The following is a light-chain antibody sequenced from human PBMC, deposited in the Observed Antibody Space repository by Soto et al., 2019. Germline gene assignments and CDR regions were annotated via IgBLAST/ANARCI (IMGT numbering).Light chain of an antibody. V-gene: IGKV3-11*01. CDR3: QQRRNWQVT. Sequence: EIVLTQSPVILSLSPGERATLSCRASQSVSTYLAWYQQKPGQAPRLLIYDASNRATGIPARVSGSGSGTDFTLTISSLEPEDFAVYYCQQRRNWQVTFGQGTRLEIK. CDR1: QSVSTY. J-gene: IGKJ5*01. CDR2: DAS.